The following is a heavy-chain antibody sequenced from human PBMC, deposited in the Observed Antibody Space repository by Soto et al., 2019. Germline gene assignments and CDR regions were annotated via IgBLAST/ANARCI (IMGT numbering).Heavy chain of an antibody. J-gene: IGHJ4*02. CDR1: GYTFTSYD. CDR3: ARAKGDFDY. CDR2: MNPNSGGR. Sequence: QVQLVQSGAEVKKPGASVKVSCKASGYTFTSYDINWVRQATGQGLEWMGWMNPNSGGRGYAQKFQGRVTMTRDTSKSTAYMGLSSLRSEDTAMYYCARAKGDFDYWGQGTLVTVSS. V-gene: IGHV1-8*01.